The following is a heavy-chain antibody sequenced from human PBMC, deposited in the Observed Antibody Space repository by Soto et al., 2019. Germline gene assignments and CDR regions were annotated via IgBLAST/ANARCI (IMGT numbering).Heavy chain of an antibody. CDR3: VKEGYMRSDWYGQFDY. J-gene: IGHJ4*02. V-gene: IGHV3-64D*06. CDR2: ISSYGADT. CDR1: GFTFNSYA. Sequence: GGSLRLSXSASGFTFNSYAMHWVRQAPGKGLEFVSAISSYGADTYYADSVKGRFAISRDNSKNTLYLQMSSLRAEDTALYYCVKEGYMRSDWYGQFDYWGQGALVTVS. D-gene: IGHD6-19*01.